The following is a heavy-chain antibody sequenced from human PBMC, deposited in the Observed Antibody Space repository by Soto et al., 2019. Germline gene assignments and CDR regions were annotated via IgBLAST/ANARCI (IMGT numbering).Heavy chain of an antibody. CDR1: GFTFSSYG. Sequence: PGGSLRLSCAASGFTFSSYGMHWVRQAPGKGLEWVAVIWYDGSNKYYADSVKGRFTISRDNSKNTLYLQMNSLRAEDTAVYYCARTTLRATSHVWQLLPNYYYGMDVWGQGTTVTVSS. V-gene: IGHV3-33*01. CDR2: IWYDGSNK. CDR3: ARTTLRATSHVWQLLPNYYYGMDV. J-gene: IGHJ6*02. D-gene: IGHD6-6*01.